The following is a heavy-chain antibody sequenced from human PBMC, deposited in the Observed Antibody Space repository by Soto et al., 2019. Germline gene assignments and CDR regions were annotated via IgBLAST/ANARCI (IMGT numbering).Heavy chain of an antibody. D-gene: IGHD4-17*01. CDR1: GGSISSGGYS. V-gene: IGHV4-30-2*01. Sequence: SETLSLTCAVSGGSISSGGYSWSWIRQPPGKGLEWIGYIYHSGSTYYNPSLKSRVTISVDRSKNQFSLKLSSVTAADTAVYYCTRAMTTVTTIDYWGQGTLVTVSS. CDR2: IYHSGST. CDR3: TRAMTTVTTIDY. J-gene: IGHJ4*02.